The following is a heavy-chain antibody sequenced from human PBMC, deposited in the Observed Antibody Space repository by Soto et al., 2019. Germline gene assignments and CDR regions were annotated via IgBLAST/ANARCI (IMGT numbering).Heavy chain of an antibody. J-gene: IGHJ4*02. Sequence: GGSLRLSCAASGFTFSSYGMHWVRQAPGKGLEWVAVIWYDGSNKYYADSVKGRFTISRDNSKNTLYLQMNSLRAEDTAVYYCARSTTVTLKDFDYWGQGTLVTVSS. CDR2: IWYDGSNK. V-gene: IGHV3-33*01. CDR1: GFTFSSYG. D-gene: IGHD4-17*01. CDR3: ARSTTVTLKDFDY.